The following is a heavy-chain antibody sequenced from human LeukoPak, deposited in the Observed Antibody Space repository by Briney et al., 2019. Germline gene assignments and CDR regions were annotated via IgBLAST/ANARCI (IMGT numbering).Heavy chain of an antibody. V-gene: IGHV4-39*01. D-gene: IGHD1-26*01. CDR2: IYYTGST. CDR3: ARRGGSGRAFDY. J-gene: IGHJ4*02. Sequence: PSETLSLTCSVSGASISCGTYYWGWIRQPPGKGRECIGSIYYTGSTYDNPSLKGRVTISVDTSKNQFSLKLSSVTAADTAVYYCARRGGSGRAFDYWGQGTLVTVSS. CDR1: GASISCGTYY.